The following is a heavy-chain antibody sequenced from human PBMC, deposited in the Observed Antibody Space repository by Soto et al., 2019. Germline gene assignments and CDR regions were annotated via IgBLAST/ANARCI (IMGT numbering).Heavy chain of an antibody. Sequence: GGSLRLSCAVSGFTVSSYCMSWVRQAPGKGLECVSIIYSGDSTYYADSVKGRFTISRDSSKNTLDLQVGSLRVEGTAVYYCARGFRVRNHLCFLDYWGQGTQVTVSS. D-gene: IGHD2-2*01. CDR3: ARGFRVRNHLCFLDY. CDR2: IYSGDST. J-gene: IGHJ4*02. V-gene: IGHV3-53*01. CDR1: GFTVSSYC.